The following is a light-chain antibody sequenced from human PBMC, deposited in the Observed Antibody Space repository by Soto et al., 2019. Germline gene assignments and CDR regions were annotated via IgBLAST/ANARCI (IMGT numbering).Light chain of an antibody. Sequence: ENVLTQSPGTLSLSPGERATLSCRASQSVSNSYLAWYQQKPGQTPRLLIYHASNRATAVPDRFSGSGSGTDFTLTISRLEPEDFAVYYCQQYGESLLTFGRGTKVEIK. V-gene: IGKV3-20*01. CDR2: HAS. CDR1: QSVSNSY. CDR3: QQYGESLLT. J-gene: IGKJ4*01.